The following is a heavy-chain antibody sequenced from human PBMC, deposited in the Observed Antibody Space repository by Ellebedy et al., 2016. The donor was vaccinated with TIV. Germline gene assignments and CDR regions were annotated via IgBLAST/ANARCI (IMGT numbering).Heavy chain of an antibody. D-gene: IGHD2-8*01. CDR2: LYTGGTT. V-gene: IGHV3-53*01. CDR3: MRGNGLN. Sequence: PGGSLRLSCAASGFTFSNFAMSWVRQAPGKRLEWVSLLYTGGTTYYADSVKGRFTISRDNSKSTLLLQMNSLRAEETAVYYCMRGNGLNWGQGTLVTVSS. J-gene: IGHJ4*02. CDR1: GFTFSNFA.